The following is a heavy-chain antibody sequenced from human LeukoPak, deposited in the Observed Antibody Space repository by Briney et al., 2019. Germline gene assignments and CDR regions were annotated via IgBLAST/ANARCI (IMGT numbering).Heavy chain of an antibody. CDR2: ISSSGSTI. CDR1: GFTFSDYY. CDR3: ASASRITIFGVVTTYDY. V-gene: IGHV3-11*04. D-gene: IGHD3-3*01. Sequence: SGGSLRLSCAASGFTFSDYYMSWIRQAPGKGLEWVSYISSSGSTIYYADSVKGRFTISRDNAKNSLYLQMNSLRAEDTAVYYCASASRITIFGVVTTYDYWGQGTLVTVSS. J-gene: IGHJ4*02.